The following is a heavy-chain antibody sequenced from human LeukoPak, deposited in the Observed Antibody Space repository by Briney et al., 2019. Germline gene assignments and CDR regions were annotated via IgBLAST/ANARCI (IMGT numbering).Heavy chain of an antibody. Sequence: GGSLRLSCAASGFSFSSYAMSWVRQAPGKGLEWVSIIYSSGSTYYADSVKGRFTISRDNSKNTLYLQMNSLRVEDTAVYYCASGLVTASLDFDYWGQGTLVTVSS. V-gene: IGHV3-66*01. CDR1: GFSFSSYA. CDR2: IYSSGST. CDR3: ASGLVTASLDFDY. J-gene: IGHJ4*02. D-gene: IGHD2-21*02.